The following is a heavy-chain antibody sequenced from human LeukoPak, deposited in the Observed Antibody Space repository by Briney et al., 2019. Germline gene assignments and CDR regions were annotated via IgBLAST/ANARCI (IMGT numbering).Heavy chain of an antibody. CDR2: IDYDSSHI. D-gene: IGHD3-9*01. CDR1: GFTFSDSA. V-gene: IGHV3-21*01. CDR3: ARDPLRYLRVGHYDY. Sequence: PGGSLRLSCAASGFTFSDSAMNWVRQVPGKGLEWVSSIDYDSSHIYYAASVRGRFTISRDNARNSVYLQMNSLRVEDTSVYYCARDPLRYLRVGHYDYWGQGTLVAVSS. J-gene: IGHJ4*02.